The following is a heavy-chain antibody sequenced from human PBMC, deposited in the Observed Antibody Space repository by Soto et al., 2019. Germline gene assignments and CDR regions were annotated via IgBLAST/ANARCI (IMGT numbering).Heavy chain of an antibody. CDR3: AKDRSWQLAYFGY. D-gene: IGHD6-19*01. V-gene: IGHV3-23*01. J-gene: IGHJ4*02. CDR2: IGGSGGST. Sequence: EVQLLESGGGLVQPGGSLRLSCAASGFTFGAYAMSWVRQAPGKGLEWVSGIGGSGGSTYYSDSVKGRFTISRDYSKNTLYLQMNSLRAEDTAVYYCAKDRSWQLAYFGYWGQGTLVTVSS. CDR1: GFTFGAYA.